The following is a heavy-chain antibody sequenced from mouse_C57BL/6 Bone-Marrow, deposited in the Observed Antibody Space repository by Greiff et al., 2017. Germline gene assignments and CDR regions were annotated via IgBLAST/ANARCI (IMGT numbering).Heavy chain of an antibody. CDR2: IDPSDSYT. CDR3: AREGGGSSLFAY. D-gene: IGHD1-1*01. CDR1: GYTFPSYW. J-gene: IGHJ3*01. V-gene: IGHV1-69*01. Sequence: QVQLQQPGAELVMPGASVKLSCKASGYTFPSYWMHWVKQRPGQGLEWIGEIDPSDSYTNYHQKFKGKSTLTVDKSSSTAYMQLSSLTSEDSAVYYCAREGGGSSLFAYWGQGTLVTVSA.